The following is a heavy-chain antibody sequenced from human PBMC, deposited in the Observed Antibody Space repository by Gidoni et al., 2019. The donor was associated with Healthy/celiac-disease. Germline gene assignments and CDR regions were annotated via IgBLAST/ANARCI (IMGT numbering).Heavy chain of an antibody. CDR1: GYTFTGYY. V-gene: IGHV1-2*06. D-gene: IGHD6-19*01. CDR3: ARAHSSGWLNEGFFFDY. Sequence: QVQLVQSGAEVKKPGASVKVSCKASGYTFTGYYMHWVRQAPGQGLEWMGRINPNSGGTNYAQKFQGRVTMTRDTSISTAYMELSRLRSDDTAVYYCARAHSSGWLNEGFFFDYWGQGTLVTVSS. CDR2: INPNSGGT. J-gene: IGHJ4*02.